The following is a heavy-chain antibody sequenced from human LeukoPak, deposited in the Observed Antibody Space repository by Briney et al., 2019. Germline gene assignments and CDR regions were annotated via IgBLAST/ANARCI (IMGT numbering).Heavy chain of an antibody. CDR1: GFTFSTSW. Sequence: GGSLRLSCTASGFTFSTSWMHWVRQAPGKGLVWVSRINPDGSSTNYADSVKGRFTISRDNAKNTLYLQMNSLRAEDTAVYYCARGSLMYYYDSSPPHYYFDYWGQGTLVTVSS. CDR3: ARGSLMYYYDSSPPHYYFDY. D-gene: IGHD3-22*01. J-gene: IGHJ4*02. V-gene: IGHV3-74*01. CDR2: INPDGSST.